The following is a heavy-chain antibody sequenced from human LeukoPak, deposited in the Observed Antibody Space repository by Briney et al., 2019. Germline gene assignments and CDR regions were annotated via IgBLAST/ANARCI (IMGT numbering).Heavy chain of an antibody. D-gene: IGHD2-2*01. CDR1: GFTFSSYG. Sequence: PGGSLRLSCAASGFTFSSYGMHWVRQAPGKGLEWVAVISYDGSNKYYADSVKGRFTISRDNSKNTLYLQMNSLRAEDTAVYYYAKDSRSAAVYYYYGMDVWGKGTTVTVSS. CDR2: ISYDGSNK. J-gene: IGHJ6*04. CDR3: AKDSRSAAVYYYYGMDV. V-gene: IGHV3-30*18.